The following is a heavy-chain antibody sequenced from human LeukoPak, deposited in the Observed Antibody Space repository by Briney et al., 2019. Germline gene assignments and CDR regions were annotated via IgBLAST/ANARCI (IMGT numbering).Heavy chain of an antibody. CDR2: ISGSGGST. CDR1: GFTFSSYA. Sequence: GGSLRLSCAASGFTFSSYAMSWVRQAPGKGLEWVSAISGSGGSTYYADSVKGRFTISRDNSKNTLYLQMDSLRAEDTAVYYCAKDQQQLVPYYYYYYGMDVWGQGTTVTVSS. J-gene: IGHJ6*02. D-gene: IGHD6-13*01. CDR3: AKDQQQLVPYYYYYYGMDV. V-gene: IGHV3-23*01.